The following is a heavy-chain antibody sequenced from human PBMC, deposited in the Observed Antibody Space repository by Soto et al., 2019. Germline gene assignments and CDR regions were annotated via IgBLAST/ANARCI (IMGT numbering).Heavy chain of an antibody. CDR2: MNPNSGNT. D-gene: IGHD1-20*01. CDR3: ARGHITSSKDWLDP. CDR1: GYTFTSYH. V-gene: IGHV1-8*01. J-gene: IGHJ5*02. Sequence: ASVKVSCKGSGYTFTSYHINWVRQATGQGLEWMGWMNPNSGNTGYAQTLQGRVTMTWDTSISTAYMELSSLRFEDTALYYCARGHITSSKDWLDPWGQGTLVTVSS.